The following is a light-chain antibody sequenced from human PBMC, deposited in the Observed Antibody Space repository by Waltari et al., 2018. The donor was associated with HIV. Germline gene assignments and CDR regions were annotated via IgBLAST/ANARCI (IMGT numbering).Light chain of an antibody. J-gene: IGKJ1*01. CDR2: AAS. V-gene: IGKV1-39*01. Sequence: DIQMTQSPSYLSAYIGDRVTITCRASQSISDYLNWYQHKPGKAPELLIFAASSVQSGVPSRFSGSGSGTDFTLTISSLQPEDFATYYCQQSYSTPRTFGQGTTVEIK. CDR1: QSISDY. CDR3: QQSYSTPRT.